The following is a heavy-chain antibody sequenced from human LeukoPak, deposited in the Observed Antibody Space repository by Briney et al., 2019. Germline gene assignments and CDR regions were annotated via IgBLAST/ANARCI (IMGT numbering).Heavy chain of an antibody. Sequence: PSETLSLTCTVSGYSISSGYYWGWIRQPPGNGLEWTGSIYHSGSTYYNPSLKSRVTISVDTSKNQFSLKLSSVTAADTAVYYCARDGGGDETAVARPESWGQGTLVTVSS. CDR1: GYSISSGYY. J-gene: IGHJ4*02. D-gene: IGHD6-19*01. CDR3: ARDGGGDETAVARPES. V-gene: IGHV4-38-2*02. CDR2: IYHSGST.